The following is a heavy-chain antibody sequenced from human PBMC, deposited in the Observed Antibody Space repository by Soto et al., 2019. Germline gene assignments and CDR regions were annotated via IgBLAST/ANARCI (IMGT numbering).Heavy chain of an antibody. CDR1: GGSISSYY. Sequence: SETLSLTCTVSGGSISSYYWSWIRQPPGKGLEWIGYIYYSGSTNYNPSLKSRVTISVDTSKNQFSLKLSSVTAADTAVYYCARALRYYDFWSGKRAYYYYMDVWGKETTVTVSS. J-gene: IGHJ6*03. CDR2: IYYSGST. D-gene: IGHD3-3*01. V-gene: IGHV4-59*01. CDR3: ARALRYYDFWSGKRAYYYYMDV.